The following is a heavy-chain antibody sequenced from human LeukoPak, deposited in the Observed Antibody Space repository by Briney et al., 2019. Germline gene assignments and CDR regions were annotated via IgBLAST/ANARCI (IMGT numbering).Heavy chain of an antibody. D-gene: IGHD3-9*01. Sequence: GGSLRLSCAASGFTFSNSWMSWVRQAPGKGLEWVANINEDGSEKYYVDSVKGRFTISTDSAKNSLFLQMNSLRAEDTAVYYCARALYYDILTGYQTHTYYFDYWGQGTLVTVSS. J-gene: IGHJ4*02. CDR1: GFTFSNSW. CDR2: INEDGSEK. V-gene: IGHV3-7*05. CDR3: ARALYYDILTGYQTHTYYFDY.